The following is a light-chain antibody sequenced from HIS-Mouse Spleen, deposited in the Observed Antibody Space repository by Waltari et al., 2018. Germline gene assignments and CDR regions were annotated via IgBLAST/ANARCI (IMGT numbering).Light chain of an antibody. Sequence: QSALTQPASVSGSPGQSITISCTGTSSDVGGYNYVSWYQQHPGKAPKLMIYDVSNRPSGVSSCFSGSKSGNTASLTISGLQAEDEADYYCSSYTSSSTLVFGGGTKLTVL. CDR2: DVS. V-gene: IGLV2-14*03. CDR3: SSYTSSSTLV. CDR1: SSDVGGYNY. J-gene: IGLJ2*01.